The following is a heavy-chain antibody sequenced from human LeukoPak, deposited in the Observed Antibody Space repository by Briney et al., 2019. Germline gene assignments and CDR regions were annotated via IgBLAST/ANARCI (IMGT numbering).Heavy chain of an antibody. Sequence: GASVKVSCKASGYTFTSYGISWVRQAPGQGLEWMAWISAYNGNTDYAQNLRGRVTITTDTSTSTAYMELRSLSSDDTAVYYCARDSVDGSGTYYNDSPDYWGQGTLVTVSS. V-gene: IGHV1-18*01. J-gene: IGHJ4*02. CDR2: ISAYNGNT. CDR1: GYTFTSYG. D-gene: IGHD3-10*01. CDR3: ARDSVDGSGTYYNDSPDY.